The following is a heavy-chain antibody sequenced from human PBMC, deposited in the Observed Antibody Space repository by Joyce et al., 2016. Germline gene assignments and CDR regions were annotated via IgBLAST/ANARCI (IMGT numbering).Heavy chain of an antibody. D-gene: IGHD2/OR15-2a*01. J-gene: IGHJ6*02. CDR3: ARPVLLNYYYYPMDV. Sequence: QVQLVESGGGVVQPGSSLRLSCAVSGFSFTIGAINWVRQAPGKGLEWLALTSYDGTTKYYGDYVKGRFTISRDISKNTLYLHMNSLRAADTAVYFCARPVLLNYYYYPMDVWGQGTTVTVS. V-gene: IGHV3-30*04. CDR1: GFSFTIGA. CDR2: TSYDGTTK.